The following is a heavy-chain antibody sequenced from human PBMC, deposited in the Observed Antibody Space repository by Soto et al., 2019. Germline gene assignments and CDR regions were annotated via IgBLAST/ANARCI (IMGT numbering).Heavy chain of an antibody. CDR2: INPNSGGT. J-gene: IGHJ6*02. CDR1: GYTFTGYY. Sequence: GASVKVSCKASGYTFTGYYMHWVRQAPGQGLEWMGWINPNSGGTNYAQKSQGWVTMTRDTSISTAYMELSRLRSDDTAVYYCARERYYDFWSGYLDYYYYYGMDVWGQGTTVTVSS. CDR3: ARERYYDFWSGYLDYYYYYGMDV. V-gene: IGHV1-2*04. D-gene: IGHD3-3*01.